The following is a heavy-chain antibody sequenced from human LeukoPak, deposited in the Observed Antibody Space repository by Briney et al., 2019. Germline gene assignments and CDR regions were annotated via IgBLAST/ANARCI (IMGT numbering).Heavy chain of an antibody. CDR2: IGDSGDVT. J-gene: IGHJ4*02. V-gene: IGHV3-23*01. CDR1: GFTFSNYP. D-gene: IGHD3-22*01. Sequence: GGSLRLSCEASGFTFSNYPMSWVRQAPGRGLEWVSVIGDSGDVTHYADAMKGRFTISRDNAKNTLNLQMNSLRAEDTAVYYCANLNGPTYYYDSSGYYQLFDYWGQGTLVTVSS. CDR3: ANLNGPTYYYDSSGYYQLFDY.